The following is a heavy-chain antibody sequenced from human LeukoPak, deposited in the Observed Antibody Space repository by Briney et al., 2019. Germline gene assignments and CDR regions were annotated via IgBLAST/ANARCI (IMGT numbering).Heavy chain of an antibody. Sequence: SEILSLTCAVYGGSFSGYYWSWIRQPPGKGLEWIGEINHSGSTNYNPSLKSRVTILVDTSKNQFSLKLSSVTAADTAVYYCARDSSSGFDYWGQGTLVTVSS. CDR2: INHSGST. J-gene: IGHJ4*02. V-gene: IGHV4-34*01. CDR3: ARDSSSGFDY. CDR1: GGSFSGYY. D-gene: IGHD6-6*01.